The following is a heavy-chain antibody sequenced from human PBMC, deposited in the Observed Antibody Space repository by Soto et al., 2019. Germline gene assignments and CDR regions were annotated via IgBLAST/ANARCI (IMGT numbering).Heavy chain of an antibody. Sequence: GGSLRLSCAASGFTFSSYGMHWVRQAPGKGLEWVAIISYDGSNKYYADSVKGRFTISRDNSKNTLYLQMNSLRAEDTAVFYCAKENGYSSSWFEFDYWGQGTLVTVSS. J-gene: IGHJ4*02. CDR1: GFTFSSYG. CDR3: AKENGYSSSWFEFDY. CDR2: ISYDGSNK. V-gene: IGHV3-30*18. D-gene: IGHD6-13*01.